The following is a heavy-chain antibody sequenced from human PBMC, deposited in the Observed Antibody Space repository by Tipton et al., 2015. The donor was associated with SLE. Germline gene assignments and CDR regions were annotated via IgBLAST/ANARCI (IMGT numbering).Heavy chain of an antibody. CDR3: ARVATAMGYYYYMDV. CDR1: GGSISTYY. V-gene: IGHV4-4*07. Sequence: TLSLTCTVSGGSISTYYWTWIRQPAGKGLEWIGRIYTNGYTKYNPSLKSRVTMSLDTAKNQLSLILTSVTAADTAVYYCARVATAMGYYYYMDVWGKGTTVTVSS. D-gene: IGHD5-18*01. J-gene: IGHJ6*03. CDR2: IYTNGYT.